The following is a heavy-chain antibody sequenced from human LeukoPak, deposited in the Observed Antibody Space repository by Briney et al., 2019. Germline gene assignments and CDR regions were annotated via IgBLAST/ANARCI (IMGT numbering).Heavy chain of an antibody. CDR3: ARDFYCGGDCYSGAFDI. V-gene: IGHV3-21*01. D-gene: IGHD2-21*02. Sequence: GGSLRLSCAASGFTFSSYSMNWVRQAPGKGLEWVSSISSSSSYIYYADSVKGRFTISRDNAKNSLYLQMNSLRAEDTAVYYCARDFYCGGDCYSGAFDIWGQGTMVTVSS. CDR1: GFTFSSYS. CDR2: ISSSSSYI. J-gene: IGHJ3*02.